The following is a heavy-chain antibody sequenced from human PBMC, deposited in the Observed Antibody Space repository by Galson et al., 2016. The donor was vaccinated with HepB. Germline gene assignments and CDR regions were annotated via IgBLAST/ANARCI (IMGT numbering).Heavy chain of an antibody. CDR3: ARENYDLWSGYYFGGFDY. J-gene: IGHJ4*02. V-gene: IGHV3-53*01. D-gene: IGHD3-3*01. CDR2: IYSGGDT. Sequence: SLRLSCAASGLSVSKNYMSWVRQAPGKGLEWVSVIYSGGDTYYADSVKGRFTISRDNSKDTVYLKMNSLRAEDTAVYYCARENYDLWSGYYFGGFDYWGQGSLVTVSS. CDR1: GLSVSKNY.